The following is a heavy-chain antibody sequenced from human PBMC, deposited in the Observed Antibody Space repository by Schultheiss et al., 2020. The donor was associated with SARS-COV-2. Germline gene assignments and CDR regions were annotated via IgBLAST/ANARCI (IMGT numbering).Heavy chain of an antibody. Sequence: GGSLRLSCAASGFTFSSYSMNWVRQAPGKGLEWVSSISSSSSYIYYADSVKGRFTISRDNAKNSLYLQMNSLRAEDTAVYYCANSHDRKFFYYYYGMDVWGQGTTVTVSS. CDR1: GFTFSSYS. J-gene: IGHJ6*02. CDR2: ISSSSSYI. V-gene: IGHV3-21*04. D-gene: IGHD3-22*01. CDR3: ANSHDRKFFYYYYGMDV.